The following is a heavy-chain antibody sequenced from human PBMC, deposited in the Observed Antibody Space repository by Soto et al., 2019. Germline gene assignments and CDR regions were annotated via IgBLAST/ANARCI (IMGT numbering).Heavy chain of an antibody. Sequence: QVQLVQSGAEVKKPGASVKVSCKAPGYTFTSYGISWVRQAPGQGPEWMGWISAYNGNTNYAQKLQGRVTMTTDTSTSTAYMELRSLRSDDTAVDYCARDLGQRDSWGMAFDYWGQGTLVTVSS. J-gene: IGHJ4*02. CDR2: ISAYNGNT. D-gene: IGHD7-27*01. CDR3: ARDLGQRDSWGMAFDY. V-gene: IGHV1-18*01. CDR1: GYTFTSYG.